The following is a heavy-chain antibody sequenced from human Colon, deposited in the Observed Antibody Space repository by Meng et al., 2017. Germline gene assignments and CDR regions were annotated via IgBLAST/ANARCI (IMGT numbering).Heavy chain of an antibody. V-gene: IGHV4-31*03. CDR1: GLSIGTTGDY. CDR2: IFYTGTA. CDR3: ARADCTAGICYQFDN. J-gene: IGHJ4*02. D-gene: IGHD2-8*02. Sequence: VRLQEPGPGLVKPSQTLSLTCNVSGLSIGTTGDYWTWIRQRPGKGLEWIGKIFYTGTAHYNPSLKTRAAMSVDRSKNQFSLKLSSVTAADTAVYYCARADCTAGICYQFDNWGQGTLVTFDS.